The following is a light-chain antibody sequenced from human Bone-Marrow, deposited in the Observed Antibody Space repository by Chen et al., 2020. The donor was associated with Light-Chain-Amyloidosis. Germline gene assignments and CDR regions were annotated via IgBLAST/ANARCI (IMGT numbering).Light chain of an antibody. CDR2: DDS. Sequence: SSVLTQPSSVSVAPGQTATIACGGNNIGSTSVHWYQRTPGQAPLLVVYDDSDRPSGIPERLSGSNSGNTATLTISRVEAGDEADYYCQVWDRSSDRPVFGGGTKLTVL. CDR1: NIGSTS. V-gene: IGLV3-21*02. CDR3: QVWDRSSDRPV. J-gene: IGLJ3*02.